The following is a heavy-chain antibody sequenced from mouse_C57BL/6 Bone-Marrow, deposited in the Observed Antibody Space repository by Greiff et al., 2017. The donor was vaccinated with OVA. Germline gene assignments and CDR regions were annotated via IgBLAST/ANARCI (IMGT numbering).Heavy chain of an antibody. CDR2: ISDGGSYT. CDR1: GFTFSSYA. V-gene: IGHV5-4*01. J-gene: IGHJ3*01. CDR3: ARVYYDYDGPWFAY. D-gene: IGHD2-4*01. Sequence: EVQGVESGGGLVKPGGSLKLSCAASGFTFSSYAMSWVRQTPEKRLEWVATISDGGSYTYYPDNVKGRFTISRDNAKNNLYLQMSHLKSEDTAMYYCARVYYDYDGPWFAYWGQGTLVTVSA.